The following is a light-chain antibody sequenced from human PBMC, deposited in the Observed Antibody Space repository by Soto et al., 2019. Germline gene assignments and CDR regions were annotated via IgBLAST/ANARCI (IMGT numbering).Light chain of an antibody. V-gene: IGKV3-11*01. CDR1: QSVSSY. CDR3: QQRSNWPPVT. J-gene: IGKJ5*01. Sequence: VLRQSPATLSLSAWERATLSCRASQSVSSYLAWYQQKPGQAPRLLIYDASNRATGIPARFSGSGSGTDFTLTISSLEPEDFAVYYCQQRSNWPPVTFGQGT. CDR2: DAS.